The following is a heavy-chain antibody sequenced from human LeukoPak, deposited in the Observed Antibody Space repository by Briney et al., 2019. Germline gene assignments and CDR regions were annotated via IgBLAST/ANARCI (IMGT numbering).Heavy chain of an antibody. CDR3: ARDRGYYGMDV. CDR1: GGSVSSGSYY. Sequence: SETLSLTCTVSGGSVSSGSYYWSWIRQPPGEGLEWIGHIYYSGSTTYNPSLKSRVTISVDTSKNQFSLKLSSVTAADTAVYYCARDRGYYGMDVWGQGTTVTVSS. D-gene: IGHD5-12*01. V-gene: IGHV4-61*01. J-gene: IGHJ6*02. CDR2: IYYSGST.